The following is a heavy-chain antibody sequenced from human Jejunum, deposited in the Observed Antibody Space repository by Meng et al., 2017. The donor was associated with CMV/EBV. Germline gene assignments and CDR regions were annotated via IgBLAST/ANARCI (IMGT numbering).Heavy chain of an antibody. Sequence: QIRLVPSVAEVKKPGASVKVSGEAAGFIFTCDAISWVRQAPGQGLQYMGLISAYNGNTNYAQELQGRVTMTTDTSTSTAYMELRSLRFDDTAVYYCARFYCSSTSCPHVLFDYWGQGTLVTVSS. J-gene: IGHJ4*02. D-gene: IGHD2-2*01. CDR3: ARFYCSSTSCPHVLFDY. CDR2: ISAYNGNT. V-gene: IGHV1-18*01. CDR1: GFIFTCDA.